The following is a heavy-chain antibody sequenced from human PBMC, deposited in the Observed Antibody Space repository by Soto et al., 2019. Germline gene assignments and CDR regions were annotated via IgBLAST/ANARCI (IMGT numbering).Heavy chain of an antibody. CDR2: ISGSGDNT. Sequence: EVQLLESGGGLVQPGGSLRLSCAASGFTFSSYAMNWVRQAPGKGLEWVSTISGSGDNTYYADSVKGRFTISRDNSKNTLYLQMNSLIAEDTALYYCTKVGVTSRPPIPVDYWGQGTQVTVSS. CDR3: TKVGVTSRPPIPVDY. J-gene: IGHJ4*02. D-gene: IGHD2-2*02. V-gene: IGHV3-23*01. CDR1: GFTFSSYA.